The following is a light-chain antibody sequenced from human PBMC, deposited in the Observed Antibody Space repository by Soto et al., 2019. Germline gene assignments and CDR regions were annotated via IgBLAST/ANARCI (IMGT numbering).Light chain of an antibody. J-gene: IGKJ3*01. CDR2: WAS. CDR3: QQYYSTPFT. V-gene: IGKV4-1*01. CDR1: QSVLYSSNNKNY. Sequence: DNVMTQSPDSLAVSLGERATFNCKSSQSVLYSSNNKNYLAWYQQKPGQPPKLLIYWASTRESGVPDRFSGSGSGTDFTLTISSLQAEDVAVYYCQQYYSTPFTFGPGTKV.